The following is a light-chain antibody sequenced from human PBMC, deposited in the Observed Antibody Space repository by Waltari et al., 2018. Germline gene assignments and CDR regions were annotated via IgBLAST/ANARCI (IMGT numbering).Light chain of an antibody. J-gene: IGLJ3*02. CDR2: EDN. V-gene: IGLV6-57*04. CDR1: SGSIASNY. Sequence: NFMLTQPHSVSESPGKTVTISCTRSSGSIASNYVQWYQQRPGSAPTTVIYEDNQRPSGFPDRFSGSNDSSSNSASLTISGLKTEDEADYYGQSYDDNNRRVFGGGTKLTVL. CDR3: QSYDDNNRRV.